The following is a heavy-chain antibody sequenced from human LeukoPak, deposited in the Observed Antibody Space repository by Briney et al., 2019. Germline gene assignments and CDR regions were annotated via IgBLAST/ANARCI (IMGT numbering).Heavy chain of an antibody. J-gene: IGHJ4*02. CDR2: ISVDNGYT. CDR3: ARDSSPYGGED. D-gene: IGHD4-23*01. V-gene: IGHV1-18*01. CDR1: GYNFIIYG. Sequence: ASVKVSCKVSGYNFIIYGISWVRQAPGQGLEWLGWISVDNGYTNRAQKLQDRLTMTTKRSTSTAYMELRGLRSDDTAVYFCARDSSPYGGEDWGQGTLVTVSS.